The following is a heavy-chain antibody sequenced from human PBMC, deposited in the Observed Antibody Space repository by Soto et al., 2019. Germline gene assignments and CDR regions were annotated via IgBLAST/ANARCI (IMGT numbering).Heavy chain of an antibody. CDR2: INPSGGST. Sequence: GASVKVSCKASGYTFTSYYMHWVRQAPGQGLEWMGIINPSGGSTSYAQKFQGRVTMTRDTSTSTVYMELSSLRSEDTAVYYCARDTPPYYYDSSGQSYYYYYYGMDVWGQGTTVTVS. J-gene: IGHJ6*02. V-gene: IGHV1-46*01. CDR3: ARDTPPYYYDSSGQSYYYYYYGMDV. D-gene: IGHD3-22*01. CDR1: GYTFTSYY.